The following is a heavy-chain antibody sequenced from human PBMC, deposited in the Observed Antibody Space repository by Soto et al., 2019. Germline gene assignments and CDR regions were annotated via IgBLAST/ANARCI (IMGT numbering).Heavy chain of an antibody. CDR3: AKDSLRREYYYYYGMDV. D-gene: IGHD1-26*01. J-gene: IGHJ6*02. CDR2: ISWDGGST. CDR1: GFTFDDYA. Sequence: PVGSLRLSCAASGFTFDDYAMHWVRQAPGXGLEWVSLISWDGGSTYYADSVKGRFTISRDNSKNSLYLQMNSLRAEDTALYYCAKDSLRREYYYYYGMDVRGQGTTVTVSS. V-gene: IGHV3-43D*04.